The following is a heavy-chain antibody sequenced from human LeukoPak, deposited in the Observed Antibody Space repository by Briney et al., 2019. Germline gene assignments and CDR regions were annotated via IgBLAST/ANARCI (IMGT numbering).Heavy chain of an antibody. CDR3: ARDALITMTYYYDSSGYCDY. CDR2: INTNTGNP. J-gene: IGHJ4*02. D-gene: IGHD3-22*01. Sequence: ASVKVSCKASGYTFTSYAMNWVRQAPGQGLEWMGWINTNTGNPTYAQGFTGRFVFSLDTSVSTAYLQISSLKAEDTAVYYCARDALITMTYYYDSSGYCDYWGQGTPVTVSS. V-gene: IGHV7-4-1*02. CDR1: GYTFTSYA.